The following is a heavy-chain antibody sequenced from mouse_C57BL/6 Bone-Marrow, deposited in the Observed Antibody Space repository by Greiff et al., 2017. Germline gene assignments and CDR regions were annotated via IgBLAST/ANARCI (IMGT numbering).Heavy chain of an antibody. Sequence: VQLQQSGPELVKPGASVKISCKASGYAFSSSWMNWVKQRPGKGLEWIGRIDPGDGDTNYNGKFKGKATLTADKSSSTAYMQLSSLTSEDAAVYFCARGLLAWYFDVWGTGTTVTVSS. CDR2: IDPGDGDT. J-gene: IGHJ1*03. CDR1: GYAFSSSW. D-gene: IGHD2-3*01. CDR3: ARGLLAWYFDV. V-gene: IGHV1-82*01.